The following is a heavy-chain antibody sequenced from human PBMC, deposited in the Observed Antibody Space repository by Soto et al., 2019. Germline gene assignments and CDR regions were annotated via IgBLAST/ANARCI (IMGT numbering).Heavy chain of an antibody. J-gene: IGHJ5*02. D-gene: IGHD3-10*01. Sequence: GGSLRLSCAASGFTFSRYWMHWVRQAPGKGLEWVSRASPDGTSTSYADSVKGRFTISRDDAKNTLFMQMNSLRAEDTAVYYCTRHGSGDYFLFDPWGQGTLVTVSS. CDR3: TRHGSGDYFLFDP. CDR1: GFTFSRYW. CDR2: ASPDGTST. V-gene: IGHV3-74*01.